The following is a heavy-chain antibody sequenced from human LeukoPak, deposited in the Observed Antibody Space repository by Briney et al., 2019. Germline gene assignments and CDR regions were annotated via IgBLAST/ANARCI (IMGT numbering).Heavy chain of an antibody. Sequence: PSETLSLTCTVSGGSISSYYWSWIRQPPGNGLEWIGYIYYSGSTNYNPSLKSRVTISVDPSKHQFSLKLSSVTAADTAVYYCARRVGVAASIWFVPWGQGTLVTVSS. V-gene: IGHV4-59*01. CDR3: ARRVGVAASIWFVP. CDR2: IYYSGST. CDR1: GGSISSYY. J-gene: IGHJ5*02. D-gene: IGHD2-15*01.